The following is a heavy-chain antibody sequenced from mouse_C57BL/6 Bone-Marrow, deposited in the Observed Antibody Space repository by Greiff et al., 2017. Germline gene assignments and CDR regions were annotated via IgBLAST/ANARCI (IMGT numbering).Heavy chain of an antibody. CDR2: IDPSDSET. J-gene: IGHJ4*01. Sequence: QVQLQQPGAELVRPGSSVQLSCTASGYTFTSYWMHWVKQRPIQGLEWIGNIDPSDSETHYNQKFKDKSTLTVYKSSSTAYMQLSIRTSEDSAVYYCARGITTVVALYAMDYWGQGTSVTVSS. D-gene: IGHD1-1*01. V-gene: IGHV1-52*01. CDR3: ARGITTVVALYAMDY. CDR1: GYTFTSYW.